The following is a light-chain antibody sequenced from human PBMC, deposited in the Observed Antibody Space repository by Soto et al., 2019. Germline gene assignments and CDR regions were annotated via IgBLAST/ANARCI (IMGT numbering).Light chain of an antibody. CDR3: RQYNNWPLT. CDR2: GAS. V-gene: IGKV3-15*01. CDR1: QSVSSL. J-gene: IGKJ4*01. Sequence: EVVMTQSPATLSVSPGERATLSCRASQSVSSLLAWYQQKPGQAPRLLIYGASTRATGIPDRFSASGSGTEFALTISSLQSGDFAVYYCRQYNNWPLTFGGGTKVDI.